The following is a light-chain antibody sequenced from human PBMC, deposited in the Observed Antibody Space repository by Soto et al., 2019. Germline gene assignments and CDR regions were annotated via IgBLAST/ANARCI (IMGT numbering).Light chain of an antibody. CDR3: QQYGGA. V-gene: IGKV3-20*01. J-gene: IGKJ3*01. CDR1: QSVSSSY. CDR2: GAS. Sequence: EIVLTQSPGTLSLSPGERATLSCRASQSVSSSYLAWYQQKPGQAPRLLIYGASSRATGIPDRFSGSGSGTDFTLTIGRLEPEDFAVYYCQQYGGAFGPGTKVDIK.